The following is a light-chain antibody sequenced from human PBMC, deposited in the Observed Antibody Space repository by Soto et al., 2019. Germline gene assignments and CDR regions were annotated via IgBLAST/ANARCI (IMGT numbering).Light chain of an antibody. CDR1: GSDIGAYNY. CDR2: GVT. CDR3: SSFTTTYFYV. Sequence: QSALTQPASVSGSLGQSITLSCTGSGSDIGAYNYVSWYQQHPGKAPKLLIYGVTHRPSGVSSRFSASKSAYTASLTISGLQAEDEADYYCSSFTTTYFYVFGPGTKVTVL. J-gene: IGLJ1*01. V-gene: IGLV2-14*01.